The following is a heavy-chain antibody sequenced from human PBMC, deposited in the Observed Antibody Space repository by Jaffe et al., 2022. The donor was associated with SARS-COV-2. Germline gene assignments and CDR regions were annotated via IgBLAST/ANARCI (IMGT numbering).Heavy chain of an antibody. V-gene: IGHV3-23*01. CDR3: AKVGRLVLTWFDP. D-gene: IGHD6-6*01. J-gene: IGHJ5*02. CDR1: GFTFSKYA. Sequence: DVQLLESGGGLVQPGGSLRLSCAASGFTFSKYAISWVRQAPGMGLEWVSVITADGGSAYYADSVKGRFTISRDNSQNTLYLQMNSLRAEDTAVYYCAKVGRLVLTWFDPWGQGTLVTVSS. CDR2: ITADGGSA.